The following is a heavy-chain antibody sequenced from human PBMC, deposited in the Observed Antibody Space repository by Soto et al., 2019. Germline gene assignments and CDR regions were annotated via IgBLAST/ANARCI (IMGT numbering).Heavy chain of an antibody. CDR3: ARAFCTNGVCYYFFDY. Sequence: GGSLRLSCAASGFTFGTYAMHWVRQAPGKGLEWVAVIYYYGSNRYYGDAVKGRFTISRDNSKGTLYLQMSSLRAEDTAVYYCARAFCTNGVCYYFFDYWGHGTLVTVSS. J-gene: IGHJ4*01. CDR1: GFTFGTYA. V-gene: IGHV3-33*01. D-gene: IGHD2-8*01. CDR2: IYYYGSNR.